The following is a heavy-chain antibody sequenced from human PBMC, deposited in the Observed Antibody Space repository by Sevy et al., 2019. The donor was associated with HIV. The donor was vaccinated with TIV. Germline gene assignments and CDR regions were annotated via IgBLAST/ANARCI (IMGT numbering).Heavy chain of an antibody. CDR3: ARDLYYYGSGSFGDAFDAFDI. J-gene: IGHJ3*02. CDR1: GYTFTSYG. CDR2: ISAYNGNT. D-gene: IGHD3-10*01. Sequence: ASVKVSCKASGYTFTSYGISWVRQAPGQGLEWMGWISAYNGNTNYAQKLQGRVTMTTDTSTSTAYMELRSLRSDDTAVYYGARDLYYYGSGSFGDAFDAFDIWGQGTMVTVSS. V-gene: IGHV1-18*01.